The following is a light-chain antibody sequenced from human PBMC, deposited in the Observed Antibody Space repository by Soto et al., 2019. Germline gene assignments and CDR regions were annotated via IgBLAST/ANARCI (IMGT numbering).Light chain of an antibody. J-gene: IGKJ1*01. CDR1: QSINSW. V-gene: IGKV1-5*01. CDR2: DAS. Sequence: DIQMTQSPSTLSASVGDRVTITCRASQSINSWLAWYQKRPGKAPKLLIYDASSLESGVPSRFSGSGSGTEITPTHNSPQAGAFGIYYCQQYNSYWTFGQGTKVDIK. CDR3: QQYNSYWT.